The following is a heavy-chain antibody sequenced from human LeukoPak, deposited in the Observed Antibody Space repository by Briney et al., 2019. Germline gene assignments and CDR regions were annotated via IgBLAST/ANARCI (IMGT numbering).Heavy chain of an antibody. CDR2: INHSGST. CDR3: ARAPQGRGYSSGWYGIDY. J-gene: IGHJ4*02. V-gene: IGHV4-34*01. D-gene: IGHD6-19*01. Sequence: SETLSLTCAVYGGSFSGYYWSWIRQPPGKGLEWIGEINHSGSTNYNPSLKSRATISVDTSKNQFSLKLSSVTAADTAVYYCARAPQGRGYSSGWYGIDYWGQGTLVTVSS. CDR1: GGSFSGYY.